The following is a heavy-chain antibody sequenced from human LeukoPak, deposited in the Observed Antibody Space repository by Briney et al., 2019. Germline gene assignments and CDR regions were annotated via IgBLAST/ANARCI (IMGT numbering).Heavy chain of an antibody. J-gene: IGHJ4*02. V-gene: IGHV1-69*13. CDR1: GGTFSSYA. D-gene: IGHD6-13*01. CDR3: AKTGYSSITFDY. Sequence: GASVKVSCKASGGTFSSYAISWVRQAPGQGLEWMGGIIPIFGTANYAQKFQGRVTITADESTSTAYMELSSLRSEDTAVYYCAKTGYSSITFDYWGQGTLVTVSS. CDR2: IIPIFGTA.